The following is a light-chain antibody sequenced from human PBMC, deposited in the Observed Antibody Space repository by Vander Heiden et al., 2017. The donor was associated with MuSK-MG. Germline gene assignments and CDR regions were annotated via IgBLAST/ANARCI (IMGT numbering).Light chain of an antibody. CDR2: DAS. CDR3: QQRSNWLFT. J-gene: IGKJ3*01. CDR1: QSVSSY. Sequence: EIVFTQSPATLCLSPGERATLSCRASQSVSSYLAWYQQKPGQAPRLLIYDASNRATGIPARFSGSGSGTDFTLTISSLEPEDFAVYYCQQRSNWLFTFGPGTKVDIK. V-gene: IGKV3-11*01.